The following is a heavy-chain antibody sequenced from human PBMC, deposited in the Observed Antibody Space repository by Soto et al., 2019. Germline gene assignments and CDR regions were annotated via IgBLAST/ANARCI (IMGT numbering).Heavy chain of an antibody. V-gene: IGHV3-33*01. D-gene: IGHD3-10*01. Sequence: VGSLRLSCAASGFGFSSYAMHWVRQGPGKGLEWVAAVWYDGRRTYYADSVKGRFTISRDNSNNTVDLQMDSLRVDDTGVYYCARSAGSFSDWGQGIQVTVSS. CDR1: GFGFSSYA. CDR3: ARSAGSFSD. J-gene: IGHJ4*02. CDR2: VWYDGRRT.